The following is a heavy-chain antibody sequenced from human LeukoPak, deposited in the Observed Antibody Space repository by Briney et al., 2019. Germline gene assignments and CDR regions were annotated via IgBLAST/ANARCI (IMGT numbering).Heavy chain of an antibody. V-gene: IGHV3-7*01. J-gene: IGHJ5*02. CDR2: IKQDGSEK. CDR1: GFTFSSYW. CDR3: ARSLPHRFDP. Sequence: GGPLRLSCAASGFTFSSYWISWVRQAPGKGLEWVANIKQDGSEKYYVDSVKGRFTISRDNAKNSLYLQMNSLRAEDTAVYYCARSLPHRFDPWGQGTLVTVSS.